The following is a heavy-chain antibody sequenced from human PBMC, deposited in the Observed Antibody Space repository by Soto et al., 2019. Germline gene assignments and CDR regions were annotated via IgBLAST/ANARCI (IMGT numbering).Heavy chain of an antibody. CDR3: ARRYSSGWYTDYFDY. D-gene: IGHD6-19*01. J-gene: IGHJ4*02. CDR1: GGSISSSSYY. CDR2: IYYSGST. V-gene: IGHV4-39*01. Sequence: SETLSLTCTVSGGSISSSSYYWGWIRQPPGKGLEWIGSIYYSGSTYYNPSLKRRVTISVDTSKNQFSLKLSSVTAADTAVYYCARRYSSGWYTDYFDYWGQGTLVTVSS.